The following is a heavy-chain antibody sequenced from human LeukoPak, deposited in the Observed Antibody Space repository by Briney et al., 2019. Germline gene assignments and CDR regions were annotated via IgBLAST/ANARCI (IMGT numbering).Heavy chain of an antibody. CDR3: ARDPLYSGYDDGDEYYFDL. J-gene: IGHJ4*02. CDR2: ISRSRGSDAR. CDR1: EFTFSNYS. V-gene: IGHV3-48*04. Sequence: GGSLRLSCAASEFTFSNYSMNWVRQAPGKGLEWVSYISRSRGSDARYYADSVKGRFAISRDNAKNSLYLQMSSLRAEDTAVCYCARDPLYSGYDDGDEYYFDLWGQGTLVTVSS. D-gene: IGHD5-12*01.